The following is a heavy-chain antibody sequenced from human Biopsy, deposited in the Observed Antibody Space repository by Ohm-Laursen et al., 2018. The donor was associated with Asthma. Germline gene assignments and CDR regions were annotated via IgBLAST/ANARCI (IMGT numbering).Heavy chain of an antibody. V-gene: IGHV3-30-3*01. Sequence: SLRLSCTASRFTYEMHWVRQAPGKGLEWVAVISYDGSSIYYADSVKGRFTISRDNPRSTLYLQMNSLTAEDTAVYYCAREGVAGTHIEDWGQGTLVTVSS. CDR1: RFTYE. CDR2: ISYDGSSI. D-gene: IGHD6-19*01. J-gene: IGHJ4*02. CDR3: AREGVAGTHIED.